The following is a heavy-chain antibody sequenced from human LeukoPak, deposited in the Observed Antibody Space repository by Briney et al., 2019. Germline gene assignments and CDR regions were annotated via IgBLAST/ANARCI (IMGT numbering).Heavy chain of an antibody. D-gene: IGHD3-10*01. Sequence: GGSLRLSCAASGFTFSHYAMHWVRQAPGKGLDWVSLISYDGSNIYYADSVKGRFTISRDNSKNTLYLQMNSLRADDTAVYHCARDRSLLYFGELFHDAFDIWGQGTMVTVSS. CDR3: ARDRSLLYFGELFHDAFDI. V-gene: IGHV3-30*03. CDR1: GFTFSHYA. CDR2: ISYDGSNI. J-gene: IGHJ3*02.